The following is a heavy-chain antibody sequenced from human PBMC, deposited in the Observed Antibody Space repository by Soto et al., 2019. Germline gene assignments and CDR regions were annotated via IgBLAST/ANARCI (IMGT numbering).Heavy chain of an antibody. J-gene: IGHJ3*02. CDR3: ASQPSRITMIVGVNQAFDI. CDR1: GGTFSSYA. V-gene: IGHV1-69*13. CDR2: IIPIFGTA. Sequence: SVKVSCKASGGTFSSYAISWVRQAPGQGLEWMGGIIPIFGTANYAQKFQGRVTITADESTSTAYMELSSLRSEDTAVYYCASQPSRITMIVGVNQAFDIWGQGTMVTVSS. D-gene: IGHD3-22*01.